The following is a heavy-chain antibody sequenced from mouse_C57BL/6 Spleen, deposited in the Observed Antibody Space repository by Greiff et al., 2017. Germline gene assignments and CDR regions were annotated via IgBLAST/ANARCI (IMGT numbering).Heavy chain of an antibody. D-gene: IGHD2-1*01. Sequence: QVTLKESGPGILQSSQTLSLTCSFSGFSLSTSGMGVSWIRQPSGKGLEWLAHIYWDDDKRYNPSLKSRLTISKDTSRNQVFLKITSVDTADTATYYCARRDYGNSYWYFDVWGTGTTVTVSS. V-gene: IGHV8-12*01. J-gene: IGHJ1*03. CDR3: ARRDYGNSYWYFDV. CDR1: GFSLSTSGMG. CDR2: IYWDDDK.